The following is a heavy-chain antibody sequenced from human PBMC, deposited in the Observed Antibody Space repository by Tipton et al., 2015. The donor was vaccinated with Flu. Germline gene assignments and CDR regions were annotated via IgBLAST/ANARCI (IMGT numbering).Heavy chain of an antibody. V-gene: IGHV4-38-2*02. Sequence: LRLSRTVSGDSIRSDYYWGWIRQPPGKGLEWIGNTFHSGNTYLNPSLKSRVTISIDTSKNQFSLKLRSVTAADTAVYYCARGAEKLLQSFGEPVGWFDPWGQGILVTVSS. D-gene: IGHD3-10*01. CDR1: GDSIRSDYY. CDR3: ARGAEKLLQSFGEPVGWFDP. CDR2: TFHSGNT. J-gene: IGHJ5*02.